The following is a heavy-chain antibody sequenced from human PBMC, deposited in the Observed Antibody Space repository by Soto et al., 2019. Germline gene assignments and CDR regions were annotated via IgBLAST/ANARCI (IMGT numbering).Heavy chain of an antibody. CDR2: IYYSGST. D-gene: IGHD3-22*01. CDR1: GGSISSGCYY. CDR3: ARELEYYYDSSGYSFNWFDP. J-gene: IGHJ5*02. V-gene: IGHV4-31*03. Sequence: SETLSLTCTVSGGSISSGCYYWSWIRQHPGKGLEWIGYIYYSGSTYYNPSLKSRVTISVDTSKNQFSLKLSSVTAADTAVYYCARELEYYYDSSGYSFNWFDPWGQGTLVTVS.